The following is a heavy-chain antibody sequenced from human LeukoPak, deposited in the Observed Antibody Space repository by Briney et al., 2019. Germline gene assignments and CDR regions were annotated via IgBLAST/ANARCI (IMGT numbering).Heavy chain of an antibody. Sequence: SETLSLTCTVSGGSISSSSYYWGWIRQPPGKGLEWIGYIYHSGSTYYNPSLKSRVTISVDRSKNQFSLKLSSVTAADTAVYYCARGSFNYYYYGMDVWGQGTTVTVSS. CDR3: ARGSFNYYYYGMDV. J-gene: IGHJ6*02. CDR2: IYHSGST. CDR1: GGSISSSSYY. V-gene: IGHV4-39*07.